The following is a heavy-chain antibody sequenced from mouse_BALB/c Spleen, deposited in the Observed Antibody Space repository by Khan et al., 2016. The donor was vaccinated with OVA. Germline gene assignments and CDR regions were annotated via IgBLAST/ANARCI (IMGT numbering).Heavy chain of an antibody. CDR2: INPSNDYT. Sequence: VQLQESGAELARPGASVKMSCKASGYTFTSYTMHWIKQRPGQGLQWIGYINPSNDYTNYNQNFKDKATLIVDKSSNTAYLQLSSLTYEDSSVYYSVREGAYHRSDGWFAYWGQGTLVTVSA. CDR1: GYTFTSYT. J-gene: IGHJ3*01. V-gene: IGHV1-4*01. D-gene: IGHD2-14*01. CDR3: VREGAYHRSDGWFAY.